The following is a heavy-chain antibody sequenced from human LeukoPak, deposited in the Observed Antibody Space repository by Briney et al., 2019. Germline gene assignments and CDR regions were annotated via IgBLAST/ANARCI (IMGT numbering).Heavy chain of an antibody. D-gene: IGHD6-13*01. CDR1: GFTFSSYG. V-gene: IGHV3-30*18. CDR2: ISSDGSNQ. CDR3: AKRMGPSIVATDLDY. Sequence: PGGSLRLSCAASGFTFSSYGMYWVRQAPGKGLGWVAVISSDGSNQYYADSVKGRFTISRDNSKNTLFLQMNSLRPEDTAVYFCAKRMGPSIVATDLDYWGQGTLVTVSS. J-gene: IGHJ4*02.